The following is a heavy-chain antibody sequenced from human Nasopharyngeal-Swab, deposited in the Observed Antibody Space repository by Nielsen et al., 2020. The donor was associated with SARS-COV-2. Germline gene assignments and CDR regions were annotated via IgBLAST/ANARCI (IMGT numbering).Heavy chain of an antibody. D-gene: IGHD1-26*01. J-gene: IGHJ5*02. CDR3: ARGGMVGATTYGWFDP. V-gene: IGHV3-30*03. CDR1: GFTFSSYG. Sequence: GGSLRLSCAASGFTFSSYGMHWVRQAPGKGLECVAVISYDGSNKYHADSVRSRFTISRDDSENTLYLQMNSLRPEDTAVYYCARGGMVGATTYGWFDPWGQGTLVTVSS. CDR2: ISYDGSNK.